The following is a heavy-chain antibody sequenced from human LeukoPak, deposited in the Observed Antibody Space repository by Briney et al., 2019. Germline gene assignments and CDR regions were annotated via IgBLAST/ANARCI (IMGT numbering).Heavy chain of an antibody. CDR3: AKYYDSSGYYGY. V-gene: IGHV3-23*01. CDR1: GFTFSSYA. D-gene: IGHD3-22*01. J-gene: IGHJ4*02. CDR2: ISGSGGST. Sequence: GGSLRLSCAASGFTFSSYAMSWVRQAPVKGLEWVSAISGSGGSTYYADSVKGRFTISRDNSKNTLYLQMNSLRAEDTAVYYRAKYYDSSGYYGYWGQGTLVTVSS.